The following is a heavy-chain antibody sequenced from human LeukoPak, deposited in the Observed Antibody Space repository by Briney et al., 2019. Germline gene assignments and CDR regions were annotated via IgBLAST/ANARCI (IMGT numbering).Heavy chain of an antibody. J-gene: IGHJ4*02. CDR2: IYHSGST. Sequence: SETLSLTCAVSGGSISSGGYSWSWIRQPPGKGLEWIGYIYHSGSTYYNPSLKSRVTISVDRSKNQFSRKLSSVTAADTAVYYCARETYYFDYWGQGTLVTVSS. CDR1: GGSISSGGYS. CDR3: ARETYYFDY. V-gene: IGHV4-30-2*01.